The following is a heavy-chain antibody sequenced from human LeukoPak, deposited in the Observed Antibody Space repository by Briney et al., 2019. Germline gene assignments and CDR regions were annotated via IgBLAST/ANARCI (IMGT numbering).Heavy chain of an antibody. V-gene: IGHV1-2*02. D-gene: IGHD2-2*01. Sequence: ASVKVSCKASGYRFISNYIQWVRQAPGLGPEWIGWMHPGNGNTRYAEKFQGRVTMTRDTSINTAYMDLSSLRSDDTAVYYCARESCSSTSCYAYEDYWGQGTLVTVSS. CDR1: GYRFISNY. J-gene: IGHJ4*02. CDR3: ARESCSSTSCYAYEDY. CDR2: MHPGNGNT.